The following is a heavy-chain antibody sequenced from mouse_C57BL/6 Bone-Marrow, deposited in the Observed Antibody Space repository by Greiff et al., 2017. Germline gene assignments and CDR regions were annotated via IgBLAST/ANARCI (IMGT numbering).Heavy chain of an antibody. Sequence: VQLKQSGGGLVQPGGSLKLSCAASGFTFSDYYMYWVRQTPEKRLEWVAYISNGGGSTYYPDTVKGRFTISRDNAKNTLYLQMSRLKSEDTAMYYCARQGYYYGKGWYFDVWGTGTTVTVSS. CDR1: GFTFSDYY. D-gene: IGHD1-1*01. V-gene: IGHV5-12*01. J-gene: IGHJ1*03. CDR2: ISNGGGST. CDR3: ARQGYYYGKGWYFDV.